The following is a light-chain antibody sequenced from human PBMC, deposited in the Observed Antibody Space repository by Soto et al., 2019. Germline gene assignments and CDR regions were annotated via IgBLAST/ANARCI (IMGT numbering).Light chain of an antibody. CDR1: QTISSW. CDR3: QQYNTSSRT. CDR2: KAS. J-gene: IGKJ1*01. V-gene: IGKV1-5*03. Sequence: DIQMTQSPSTLSGSVGDRVTITCRASQTISSWLAWYQQKPGKAPKLLIYKASTLKGGVPSRFSGSGSGTEFTLTISSLQPDDFATYYCQQYNTSSRTFGQGTKVDI.